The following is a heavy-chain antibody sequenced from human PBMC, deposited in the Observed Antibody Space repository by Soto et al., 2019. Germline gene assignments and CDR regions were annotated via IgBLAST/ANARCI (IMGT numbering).Heavy chain of an antibody. J-gene: IGHJ4*02. D-gene: IGHD3-10*01. CDR3: AKGPLFGATATNGYFHYFDY. CDR2: VSGDGVRT. V-gene: IGHV3-23*01. CDR1: GFTFNTCG. Sequence: PGGSLRLSCAASGFTFNTCGMHWVRQAPGKGLEWVSTVSGDGVRTSYADSVKGRFPISRDNSKNTLYLQMDSLRAEDTALYYCAKGPLFGATATNGYFHYFDYWGQGTVVTVSS.